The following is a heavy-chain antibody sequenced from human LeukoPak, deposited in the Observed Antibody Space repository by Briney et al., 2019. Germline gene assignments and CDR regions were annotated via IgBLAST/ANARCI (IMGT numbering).Heavy chain of an antibody. D-gene: IGHD2/OR15-2a*01. CDR2: INPNSGGT. Sequence: GASVKVSCKASGYTFTGYYMHWGRQAPGQGLEWMGWINPNSGGTNYAQKFQGRVTMTRDTSISTAYMELSRLRSDDTAVYYCARGALLGIVITTGAFDIWGQGTMVTVSS. V-gene: IGHV1-2*02. J-gene: IGHJ3*02. CDR1: GYTFTGYY. CDR3: ARGALLGIVITTGAFDI.